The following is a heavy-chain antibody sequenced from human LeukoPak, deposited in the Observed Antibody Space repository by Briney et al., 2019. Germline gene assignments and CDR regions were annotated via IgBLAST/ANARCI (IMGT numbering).Heavy chain of an antibody. V-gene: IGHV3-48*03. CDR2: IHSSGSPI. J-gene: IGHJ3*01. CDR3: TREAPDAFDV. D-gene: IGHD6-6*01. CDR1: GFTFSTYE. Sequence: PGGSLRLSCAASGFTFSTYEMNWVRQAPGKGLEWISYIHSSGSPIHYADSVKGRFTVSRDNAKKSLYLQMNNLRAADTAVYYCTREAPDAFDVWSQGTLVTVSS.